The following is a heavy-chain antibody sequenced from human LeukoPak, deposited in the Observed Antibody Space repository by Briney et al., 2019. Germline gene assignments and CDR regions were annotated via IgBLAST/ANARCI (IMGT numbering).Heavy chain of an antibody. D-gene: IGHD3-3*01. CDR2: IKQDGSEK. V-gene: IGHV3-7*01. CDR3: ARDAPLRFLDY. J-gene: IGHJ4*02. CDR1: GFTFSSYW. Sequence: GGSLRLSCAASGFTFSSYWMSWVRQAPGKGLEWAANIKQDGSEKYYVDSVKGRFTISRDNAKNSLYLQMNSLRAEDTAVYYCARDAPLRFLDYWGQGTLVTVSS.